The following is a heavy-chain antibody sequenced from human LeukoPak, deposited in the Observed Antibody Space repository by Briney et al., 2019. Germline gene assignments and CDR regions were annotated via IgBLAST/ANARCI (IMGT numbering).Heavy chain of an antibody. CDR2: ISNSGGNT. CDR3: AKDSGGGVNSPINY. V-gene: IGHV3-23*01. D-gene: IGHD2-15*01. CDR1: GFTFSSYA. J-gene: IGHJ4*02. Sequence: GGSLRLSCAASGFTFSSYAMSWVRQAPGEGLEWVSVISNSGGNTYYADSVKGRFTISRDNSKNTLYLQMNSLRAEDAAVYYCAKDSGGGVNSPINYWGQGTLVSVSS.